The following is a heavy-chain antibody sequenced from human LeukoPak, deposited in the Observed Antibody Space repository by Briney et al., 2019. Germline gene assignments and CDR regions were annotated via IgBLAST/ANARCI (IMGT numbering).Heavy chain of an antibody. CDR3: ARGRGRNPSGYYYYMDV. CDR2: VTISGDNT. CDR1: GFTFSNFG. D-gene: IGHD3-16*01. V-gene: IGHV3-23*01. J-gene: IGHJ6*04. Sequence: PGGSLRLSCAASGFTFSNFGMSWVRQAPEKGLEWVSSVTISGDNTYYAESVKGRFTISRDNSKGTLYLLMSSLRADDTAVYYCARGRGRNPSGYYYYMDVWGKGTTATISS.